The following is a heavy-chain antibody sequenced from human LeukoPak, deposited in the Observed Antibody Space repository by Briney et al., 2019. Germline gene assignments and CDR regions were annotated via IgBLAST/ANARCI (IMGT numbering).Heavy chain of an antibody. CDR1: GGSFSGYY. Sequence: SETLSLTCAVYGGSFSGYYWSWIRQPPGKGLEWIGEINHSGSTNYNPSLKGRVTISVDTSKNQFSLKLSSVTAADTAVYYCARDRDIVVVPAALPYYGMDVWGKGTTVTVSS. CDR3: ARDRDIVVVPAALPYYGMDV. J-gene: IGHJ6*04. D-gene: IGHD2-2*01. V-gene: IGHV4-34*01. CDR2: INHSGST.